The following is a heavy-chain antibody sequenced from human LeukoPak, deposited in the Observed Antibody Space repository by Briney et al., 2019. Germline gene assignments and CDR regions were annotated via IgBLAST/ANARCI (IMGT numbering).Heavy chain of an antibody. V-gene: IGHV4-59*01. CDR1: GGSISSYY. CDR3: ARGEDDSSGYYTFHFDY. D-gene: IGHD3-22*01. J-gene: IGHJ4*02. CDR2: IYYSGST. Sequence: PSETLSLTCTVSGGSISSYYWSWIRQPPGKGLEWIGYIYYSGSTNYNPSLKSRVTISVDTSKNQFSLKLSSVTAADTAVYYCARGEDDSSGYYTFHFDYWGQGTLVTVSS.